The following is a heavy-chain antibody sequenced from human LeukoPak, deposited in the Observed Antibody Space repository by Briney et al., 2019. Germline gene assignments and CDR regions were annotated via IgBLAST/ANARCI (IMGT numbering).Heavy chain of an antibody. CDR1: GFTFSSYG. CDR3: ARDSYGMDV. CDR2: IWDDGSNK. J-gene: IGHJ6*02. Sequence: GGSLRLSCAASGFTFSSYGMHWVRQAPGKGLEWVAVIWDDGSNKYYADSVKGRFTIPRDNSKNTLYLQMNSLRAEDTAVYYCARDSYGMDVWGQGTTVTVSS. V-gene: IGHV3-33*01.